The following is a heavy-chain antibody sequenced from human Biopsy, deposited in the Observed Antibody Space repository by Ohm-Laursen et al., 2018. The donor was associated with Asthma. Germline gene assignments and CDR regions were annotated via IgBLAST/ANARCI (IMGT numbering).Heavy chain of an antibody. Sequence: SLRLSCAASGFTFSSFGMHWVRQAPGKGLEWVAVISFDGIHKYYADSVKGRYTVSRDNSQNTLNLEMTSLKAEDTALYYCARVVVGSSWVYFYYGMDDWGQGTTVTVSS. J-gene: IGHJ6*02. V-gene: IGHV3-30*03. CDR3: ARVVVGSSWVYFYYGMDD. D-gene: IGHD6-13*01. CDR1: GFTFSSFG. CDR2: ISFDGIHK.